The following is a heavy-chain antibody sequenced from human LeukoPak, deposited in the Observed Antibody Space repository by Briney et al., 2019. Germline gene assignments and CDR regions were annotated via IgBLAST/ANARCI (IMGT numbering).Heavy chain of an antibody. Sequence: GGSLRLSCAASGFTFSSYAMSWVRQAPGKGLEWVSAISGSGGSTYYADSVKGRFTISRDNSKNTLYLQMNSLRAEATAVYYCAKDRERGVVVPAALIFDYWGQGTLVTVSS. D-gene: IGHD2-2*01. CDR2: ISGSGGST. V-gene: IGHV3-23*01. CDR3: AKDRERGVVVPAALIFDY. CDR1: GFTFSSYA. J-gene: IGHJ4*02.